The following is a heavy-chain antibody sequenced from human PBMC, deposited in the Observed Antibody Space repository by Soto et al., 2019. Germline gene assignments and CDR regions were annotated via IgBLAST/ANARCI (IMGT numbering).Heavy chain of an antibody. V-gene: IGHV3-23*01. D-gene: IGHD2-15*01. Sequence: EVQLLESGGGLVQPGGSLRLSCAASGFTFNTYGMTWVRQAPGKGLECISGITSSGGNTYYTDSVKGRFTISRDNSKNTLYLQMDSLRGEDTAVYYCANVEVVAAIRYYFDLWGQGTLVTVSS. CDR1: GFTFNTYG. CDR2: ITSSGGNT. CDR3: ANVEVVAAIRYYFDL. J-gene: IGHJ4*02.